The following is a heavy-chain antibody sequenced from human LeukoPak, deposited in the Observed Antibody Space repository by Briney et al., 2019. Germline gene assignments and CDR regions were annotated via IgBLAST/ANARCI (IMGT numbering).Heavy chain of an antibody. CDR2: INHSGST. Sequence: SETLSLTCAVYGGSFSGYYWSWIRQPPGKGLEWIGGINHSGSTNYNPSLKSRVTISVDTSKNQFSLKLSSVTAADTAVYYCARGMRRYGGNAYYFDYWGQGTLVTVSS. D-gene: IGHD4-23*01. CDR1: GGSFSGYY. V-gene: IGHV4-34*01. J-gene: IGHJ4*02. CDR3: ARGMRRYGGNAYYFDY.